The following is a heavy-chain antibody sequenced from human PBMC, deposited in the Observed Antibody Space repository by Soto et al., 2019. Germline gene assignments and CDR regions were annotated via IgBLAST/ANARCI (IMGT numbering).Heavy chain of an antibody. J-gene: IGHJ4*02. V-gene: IGHV3-9*01. CDR3: AKDMVSSSSAATCDY. D-gene: IGHD6-6*01. CDR1: GFIFDDYA. Sequence: EVQLVESGGGLAQPGRSLRLSCAASGFIFDDYAMHWVRQAPGKGLEWVSGISWQSGSIRYADSVKGRFTISRDNAKNSLYLQMNSLRVEDTALYYCAKDMVSSSSAATCDYWGQGILVTVSS. CDR2: ISWQSGSI.